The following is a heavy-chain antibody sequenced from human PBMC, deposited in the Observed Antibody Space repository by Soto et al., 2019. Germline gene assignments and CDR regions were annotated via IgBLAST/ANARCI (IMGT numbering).Heavy chain of an antibody. CDR3: AKDYATVTPQYSSLSAV. CDR2: ISETSRAT. D-gene: IGHD6-6*01. CDR1: GFTSGTYA. Sequence: DVQLLESGGRLVQPGGSLTVSCAASGFTSGTYAITWVRQAPGKGQEWVSAISETSRATYYADSVRGRFIISRDISKNTVYLQTNSLRAEDTAISYCAKDYATVTPQYSSLSAVWGQGTMVTVSS. J-gene: IGHJ3*01. V-gene: IGHV3-23*01.